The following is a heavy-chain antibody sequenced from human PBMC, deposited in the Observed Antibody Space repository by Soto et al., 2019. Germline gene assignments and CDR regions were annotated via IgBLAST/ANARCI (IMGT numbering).Heavy chain of an antibody. CDR1: GFFFSSYT. CDR3: AKARDQQWVRLPFDY. D-gene: IGHD6-19*01. CDR2: FSSTSGNK. Sequence: EVQLLESGGGLVQPGGSLRLSCVGSGFFFSSYTMTWVRQAPGKGLEWVSSFSSTSGNKYYADSVRGRFTISRDNSKNTLFLQMNSLAAEDTAMYYCAKARDQQWVRLPFDYWGQGILVIVSS. J-gene: IGHJ4*02. V-gene: IGHV3-23*01.